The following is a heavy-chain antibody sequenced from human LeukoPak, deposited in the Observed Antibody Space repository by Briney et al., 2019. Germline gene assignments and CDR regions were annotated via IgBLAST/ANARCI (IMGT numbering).Heavy chain of an antibody. CDR3: ARATDLVVVAASVVAFDI. CDR2: TYYSGST. Sequence: SQTLSLTCTVSGDSISSGGYYWSWIRQHPGKGLEWIGYTYYSGSTYYNPSLKSRVTISVDTSKNQFSLKLSSVTAADTAVYYCARATDLVVVAASVVAFDIWGQGTMVTVSS. CDR1: GDSISSGGYY. V-gene: IGHV4-31*03. D-gene: IGHD2-15*01. J-gene: IGHJ3*02.